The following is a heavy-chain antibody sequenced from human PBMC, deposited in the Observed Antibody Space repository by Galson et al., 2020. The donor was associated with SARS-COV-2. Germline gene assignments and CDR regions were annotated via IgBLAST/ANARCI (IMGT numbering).Heavy chain of an antibody. D-gene: IGHD3-22*01. J-gene: IGHJ2*01. CDR2: IDPNDSST. V-gene: IGHV5-10-1*01. Sequence: KVSCKGSGYSFTSYWINWVRQMPGTGLEWMGKIDPNDSSTNYSPSFQGHVTISTDKSITTAYLQWSSLKASDTAMYYCARRGYGYWYFDLWGRGTLVTVSS. CDR3: ARRGYGYWYFDL. CDR1: GYSFTSYW.